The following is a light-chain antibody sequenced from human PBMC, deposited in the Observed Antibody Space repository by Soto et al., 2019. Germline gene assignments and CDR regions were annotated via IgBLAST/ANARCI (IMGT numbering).Light chain of an antibody. V-gene: IGLV2-14*01. CDR3: GSYTSTDTTFV. J-gene: IGLJ1*01. CDR1: STDVGGYNY. CDR2: EVS. Sequence: QSGRPQPSSLSVSPGQSITISCTGTSTDVGGYNYVSWYQHHPGKGPKLIIYEVSNRPSGVSDRFSGSKSGNKASLIISNLEAEDESDYYCGSYTSTDTTFVFGTGTKVTVL.